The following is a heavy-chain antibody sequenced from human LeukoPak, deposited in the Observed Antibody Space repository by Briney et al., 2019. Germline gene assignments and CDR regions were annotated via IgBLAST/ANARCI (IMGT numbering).Heavy chain of an antibody. Sequence: PSQTLSLTCTVSGGSVSSGDFYWPWIWQPAGKGLEWIGRIYATQITNYNPSLTSRVTISVDTSKNQFSLELNSVTAAGTAVYYCARRMATRPYYFDSWGQGTLVTVSS. J-gene: IGHJ4*02. CDR1: GGSVSSGDFY. CDR3: ARRMATRPYYFDS. V-gene: IGHV4-61*02. D-gene: IGHD5-24*01. CDR2: IYATQIT.